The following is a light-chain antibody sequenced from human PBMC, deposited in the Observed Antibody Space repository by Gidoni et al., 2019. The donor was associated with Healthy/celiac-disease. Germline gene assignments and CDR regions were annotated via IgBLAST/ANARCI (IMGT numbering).Light chain of an antibody. CDR1: NMGSKP. Sequence: SYVLTQPPSVSVAPGQTARITCWVNNMGSKPVHWYQQKAGQAPVLVVYDDSDRPSGIPERFSGSNSGNTATLTISRVEAGDEADYYCQVWDSSSLYVFGTGTKVTVL. CDR2: DDS. V-gene: IGLV3-21*02. CDR3: QVWDSSSLYV. J-gene: IGLJ1*01.